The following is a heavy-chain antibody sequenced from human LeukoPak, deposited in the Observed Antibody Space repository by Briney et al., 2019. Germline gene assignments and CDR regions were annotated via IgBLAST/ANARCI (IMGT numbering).Heavy chain of an antibody. Sequence: GGSLRLSCAASGFTFSSYAMHWVRQAPGKGLEWVAVISYDGSNKYYADSVKGRFTISRDNSKNTLYLQMNSLRAEDTAVYYCARLGSYNYYYYYMDVWGKGTTVTISS. CDR3: ARLGSYNYYYYYMDV. D-gene: IGHD3-10*01. CDR2: ISYDGSNK. CDR1: GFTFSSYA. V-gene: IGHV3-30*04. J-gene: IGHJ6*03.